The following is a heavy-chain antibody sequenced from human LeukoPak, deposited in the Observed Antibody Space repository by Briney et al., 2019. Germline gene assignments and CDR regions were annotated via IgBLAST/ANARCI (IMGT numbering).Heavy chain of an antibody. Sequence: SETLSLTCTVSGGSISTYYWSCIRQPAGKGLEWIGRIYTSGSTNYNPSLKSRVTMSVDTSKNQFSLKLSSVTAADTAVYYCARAANWNYVLNAFDIWGQGTMVTVSS. CDR2: IYTSGST. CDR1: GGSISTYY. D-gene: IGHD1-7*01. CDR3: ARAANWNYVLNAFDI. V-gene: IGHV4-4*07. J-gene: IGHJ3*02.